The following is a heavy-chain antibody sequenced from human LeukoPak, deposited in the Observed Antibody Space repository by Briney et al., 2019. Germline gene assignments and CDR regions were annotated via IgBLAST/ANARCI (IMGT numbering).Heavy chain of an antibody. CDR2: MNPNSGNT. CDR3: ARGVDGTSETGTIMHVYFGMDV. J-gene: IGHJ6*02. V-gene: IGHV1-8*01. CDR1: GYTFTSYD. D-gene: IGHD1-1*01. Sequence: ASVKVSCKASGYTFTSYDINWVRQATGQGLEWMGWMNPNSGNTGYAQKFQGRVTMTRNTSISTAYMELSSLRSEDTAIYYCARGVDGTSETGTIMHVYFGMDVWGQGTTVTVSS.